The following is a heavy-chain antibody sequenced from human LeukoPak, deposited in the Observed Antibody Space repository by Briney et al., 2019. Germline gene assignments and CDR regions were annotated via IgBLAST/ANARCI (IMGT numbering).Heavy chain of an antibody. CDR2: ISYIAST. CDR3: ARDLVTVTKGFDI. CDR1: ADSFSSHY. Sequence: SETLSLTCAVSADSFSSHYWTWIRQPPGKGLEWIGYISYIASTNYNPSLKSRVTISIDTSKNQFSLKLSSVTAADTAVYYCARDLVTVTKGFDIWGQGTMVSVSS. D-gene: IGHD4-17*01. J-gene: IGHJ3*02. V-gene: IGHV4-59*11.